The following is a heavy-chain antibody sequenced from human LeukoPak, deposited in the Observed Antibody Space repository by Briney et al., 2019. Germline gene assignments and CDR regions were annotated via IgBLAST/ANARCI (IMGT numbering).Heavy chain of an antibody. V-gene: IGHV3-48*01. Sequence: PGGSLRLSCAASGFTFSSYSMNWVRQAPGKGLEWASYSSSSSSTIYYADSVKGRFTISRDNAKNSLYLQMNSLRAEDTAVYYCARSAYVWGSSFDYWGQGTLVTVSS. CDR3: ARSAYVWGSSFDY. J-gene: IGHJ4*02. D-gene: IGHD3-16*01. CDR2: SSSSSSTI. CDR1: GFTFSSYS.